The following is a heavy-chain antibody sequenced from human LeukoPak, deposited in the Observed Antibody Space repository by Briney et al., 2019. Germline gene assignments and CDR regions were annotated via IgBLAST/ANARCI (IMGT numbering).Heavy chain of an antibody. D-gene: IGHD5/OR15-5a*01. J-gene: IGHJ3*02. V-gene: IGHV1-2*02. CDR2: INPNRGAT. CDR3: ARGSLNDYLSIDM. CDR1: RYTFNGYY. Sequence: ASVKVSCKPSRYTFNGYYIHWVRQAPGHALEWIGLINPNRGATHYAQKFQRSVTMTRDTSISSAYMEVSRLRSDDTALYYCARGSLNDYLSIDMWGQGTMVTVSS.